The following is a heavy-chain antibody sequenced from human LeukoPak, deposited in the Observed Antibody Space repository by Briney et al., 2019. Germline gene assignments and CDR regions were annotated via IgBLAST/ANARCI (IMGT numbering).Heavy chain of an antibody. Sequence: PGRSLRLSCAASGFTFSSYGMHWVRQAPGKGLEWVAVISYDGSNKYYADSVKGRFTISRDNSKNTLYLQMNSLKTEDTAVYYCTRHIVGVTETSDYWGQGTLVTVSS. J-gene: IGHJ4*02. CDR2: ISYDGSNK. CDR1: GFTFSSYG. V-gene: IGHV3-30*03. D-gene: IGHD1-26*01. CDR3: TRHIVGVTETSDY.